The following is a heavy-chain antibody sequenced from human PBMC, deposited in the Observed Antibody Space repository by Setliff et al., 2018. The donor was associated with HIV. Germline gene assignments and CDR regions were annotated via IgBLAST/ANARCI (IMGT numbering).Heavy chain of an antibody. V-gene: IGHV4-59*13. CDR1: GGFIGTYY. CDR2: VYYTGST. Sequence: KSSETLSLTCTVSGGFIGTYYWSWIRQSPGKGLEWIGSVYYTGSTNYNPSLESRVTMSVDTSKNQFSLRLMSLTAADTAIYYCARGRVTLNGVAAGHHYMDVWGKGTTVTVSS. CDR3: ARGRVTLNGVAAGHHYMDV. J-gene: IGHJ6*03. D-gene: IGHD3-3*01.